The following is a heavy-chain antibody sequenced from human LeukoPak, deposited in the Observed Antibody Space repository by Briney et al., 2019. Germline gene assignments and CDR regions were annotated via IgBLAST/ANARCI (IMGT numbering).Heavy chain of an antibody. CDR1: GYTFPSYF. J-gene: IGHJ4*02. CDR3: ARGCLYYYDSSGYCHFDY. V-gene: IGHV1-46*01. CDR2: INPTGGST. D-gene: IGHD3-22*01. Sequence: ASVNVSCKASGYTFPSYFMHWVRQAPGQGLEWMGIINPTGGSTTYAQKFQGRVTMTRDTSTSTVYMELSSLRSEDTAVYYCARGCLYYYDSSGYCHFDYWGQGTLVTVSS.